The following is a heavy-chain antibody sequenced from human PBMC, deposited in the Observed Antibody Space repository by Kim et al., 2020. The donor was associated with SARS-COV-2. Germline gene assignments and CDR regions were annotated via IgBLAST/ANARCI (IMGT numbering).Heavy chain of an antibody. Sequence: GGSLRLSCAASGFTFSSYGMHWVRQAPGKGLEWVAVIWYDGSNKYYADSVKGRFTISRDNSKNTLYLQMNSLRAEDTAVYYCARDSTIKGIAQISGFDYWGQGTLVTVSS. D-gene: IGHD6-13*01. V-gene: IGHV3-33*01. CDR2: IWYDGSNK. CDR1: GFTFSSYG. CDR3: ARDSTIKGIAQISGFDY. J-gene: IGHJ4*02.